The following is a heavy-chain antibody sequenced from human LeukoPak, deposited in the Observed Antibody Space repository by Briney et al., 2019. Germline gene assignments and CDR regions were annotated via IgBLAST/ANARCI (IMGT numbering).Heavy chain of an antibody. V-gene: IGHV4-30-2*01. Sequence: SQTLSLTCAVSGDSISSGGYSWSWLRQPPVKGLEWIGYIYHSGSTYYNPSLKSRVTISVDRSKNQFSLKLSSVTAADTAMYYCARVVIAAAGEFDPWGQGTLVTVSS. J-gene: IGHJ5*02. D-gene: IGHD6-13*01. CDR2: IYHSGST. CDR3: ARVVIAAAGEFDP. CDR1: GDSISSGGYS.